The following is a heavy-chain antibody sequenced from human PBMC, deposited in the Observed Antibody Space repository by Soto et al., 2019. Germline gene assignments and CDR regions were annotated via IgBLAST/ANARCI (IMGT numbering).Heavy chain of an antibody. V-gene: IGHV4-39*01. D-gene: IGHD2-2*01. CDR1: GGSISSSSYY. CDR3: ARARPRSKDIVVVPAASSGFWFDP. Sequence: QLQLQESGPGLVKPSETLSLTCTVSGGSISSSSYYWGWIRQPPGKGLEWIGSIYYSGSTYYNPSLKSRVTISVDTSKSQFSLKLSSVTAADTAVYYCARARPRSKDIVVVPAASSGFWFDPWGQGTLVTVSS. J-gene: IGHJ5*02. CDR2: IYYSGST.